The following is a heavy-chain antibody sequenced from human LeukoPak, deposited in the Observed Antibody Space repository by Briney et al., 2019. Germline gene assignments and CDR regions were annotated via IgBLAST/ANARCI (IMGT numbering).Heavy chain of an antibody. D-gene: IGHD6-19*01. Sequence: PSETLSLTCTVSGGSISSGGYYWSWIRQHPGKGLEWIGYIYYSGSTYYNPSLKSRVTISVDTSKNQFSLKLSSVTAADTAVYYCARVVAVAALADEYYFDYWGQGTLVTVSS. CDR2: IYYSGST. CDR1: GGSISSGGYY. CDR3: ARVVAVAALADEYYFDY. J-gene: IGHJ4*02. V-gene: IGHV4-31*03.